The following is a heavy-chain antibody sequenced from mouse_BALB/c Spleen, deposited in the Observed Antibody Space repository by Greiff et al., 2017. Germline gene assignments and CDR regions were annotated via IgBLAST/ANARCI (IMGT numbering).Heavy chain of an antibody. D-gene: IGHD2-4*01. J-gene: IGHJ2*01. V-gene: IGHV3-2*02. CDR1: GYSITSDYA. CDR2: ISYSGST. CDR3: ARWAYDYDDGDY. Sequence: DVKLQESGPGLVKPSQSLSLTCTVTGYSITSDYAWNWIRQFPGNKLEWMGYISYSGSTSYNPSLKSRISITRDTSKNQFFLQLNSVTTEDTATYYCARWAYDYDDGDYWGQGTTLTVSS.